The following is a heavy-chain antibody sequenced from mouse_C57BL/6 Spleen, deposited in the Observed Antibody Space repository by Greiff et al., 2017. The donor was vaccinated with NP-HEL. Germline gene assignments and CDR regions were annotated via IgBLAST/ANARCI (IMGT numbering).Heavy chain of an antibody. CDR3: ARVTYYYGSSGLAY. CDR1: GYTFTSYW. J-gene: IGHJ3*01. CDR2: IDPNSGGT. D-gene: IGHD1-1*01. Sequence: QVQLQQPGAELVKPGASVKLSCKASGYTFTSYWMHWVKQRPGRGLEWIRRIDPNSGGTKYNEKFKSKATLTVDKPSSTAYMQLSSLTSEDSAVYYCARVTYYYGSSGLAYWGQGTLVTVSA. V-gene: IGHV1-72*01.